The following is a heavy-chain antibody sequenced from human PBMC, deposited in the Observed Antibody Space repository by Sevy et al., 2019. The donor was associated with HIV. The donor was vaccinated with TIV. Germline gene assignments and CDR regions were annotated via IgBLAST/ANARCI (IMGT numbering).Heavy chain of an antibody. J-gene: IGHJ3*01. CDR1: GFTFDMYA. Sequence: LSLTCVASGFTFDMYAMHWVRQAPGKGLECVAGLWSHGRREYYADFAKGRFTVSRDNSKNTVYLHMDSLRTDDTAVYYCAKEDDAFDVWGQGTMVTVSS. V-gene: IGHV3-30*18. CDR2: LWSHGRRE. CDR3: AKEDDAFDV.